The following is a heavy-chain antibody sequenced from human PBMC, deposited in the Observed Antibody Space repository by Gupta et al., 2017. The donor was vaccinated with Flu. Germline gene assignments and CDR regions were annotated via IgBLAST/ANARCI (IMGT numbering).Heavy chain of an antibody. D-gene: IGHD1-7*01. J-gene: IGHJ3*02. V-gene: IGHV1-69*02. CDR3: ARGLPFNWNYHAFDI. CDR2: IIPILGIA. Sequence: QVQLVQSGAEVKKPGSSVKVSCKASGGTFSSYTISWVRQAPGQGLEWMGRIIPILGIANYAQKFQGRVTITADKSTSTAYMELSSLRSEDTAVYYCARGLPFNWNYHAFDIWGQGTMVTVSS. CDR1: GGTFSSYT.